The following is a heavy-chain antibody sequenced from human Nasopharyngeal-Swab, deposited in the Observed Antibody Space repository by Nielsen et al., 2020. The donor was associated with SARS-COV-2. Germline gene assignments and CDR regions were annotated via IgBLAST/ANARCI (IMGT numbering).Heavy chain of an antibody. J-gene: IGHJ4*02. D-gene: IGHD3-22*01. V-gene: IGHV3-21*01. CDR3: ARDPADYDSSGYMIS. Sequence: VRQAPGKGLEWVSSISSSSSYIYCADSVKGRFTISRGNAKNSLYLQMNSLRAEDTAVYYCARDPADYDSSGYMISWGQGTLVTVSS. CDR2: ISSSSSYI.